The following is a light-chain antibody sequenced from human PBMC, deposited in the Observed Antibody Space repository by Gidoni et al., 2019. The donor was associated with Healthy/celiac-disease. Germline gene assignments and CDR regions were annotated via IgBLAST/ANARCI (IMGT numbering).Light chain of an antibody. CDR3: QQYGSSPPYT. J-gene: IGKJ2*01. Sequence: LSCRASQSVSSSYLAWYQQKPGQAPRLLIYGASSRATGIPDRFSGSGSGTDFTLTISRLEPEDFAVYYCQQYGSSPPYTFGQGTKLEIK. CDR2: GAS. CDR1: QSVSSSY. V-gene: IGKV3-20*01.